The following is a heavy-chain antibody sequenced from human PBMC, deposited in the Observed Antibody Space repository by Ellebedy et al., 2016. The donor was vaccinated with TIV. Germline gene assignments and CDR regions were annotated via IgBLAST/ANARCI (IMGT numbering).Heavy chain of an antibody. CDR2: VYHTGST. Sequence: MPSETLSLTCSVSGVSISDYSWRWIRQPPGQGLEWIGYVYHTGSTNYNPSLRSRITLAVDTPKNEFSLKLSSVTTADTAIYYCARDGVEDYFDYWGQGLLVTVSS. CDR3: ARDGVEDYFDY. V-gene: IGHV4-59*01. J-gene: IGHJ4*02. D-gene: IGHD3-10*01. CDR1: GVSISDYS.